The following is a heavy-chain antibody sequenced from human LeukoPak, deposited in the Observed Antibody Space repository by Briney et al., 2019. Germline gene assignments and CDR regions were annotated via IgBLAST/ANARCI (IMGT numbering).Heavy chain of an antibody. V-gene: IGHV1-69*13. CDR1: GGTFNNYA. CDR2: IIPVFGAT. D-gene: IGHD3-10*01. CDR3: ANRLGSGSYNWFDP. J-gene: IGHJ5*02. Sequence: ASVKVSCKASGGTFNNYAISWVRQAPGQGLRWMGGIIPVFGATTYARNFQGRVTITADESTSTAYMELSSLRSEDTAVYYCANRLGSGSYNWFDPWGQGTLVTVSA.